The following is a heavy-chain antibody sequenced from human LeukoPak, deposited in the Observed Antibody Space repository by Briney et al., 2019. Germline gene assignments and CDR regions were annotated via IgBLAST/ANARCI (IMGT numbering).Heavy chain of an antibody. CDR1: GYTFTSYG. CDR3: ARVGSDCSSTSCRNPYYYYYYMDV. CDR2: ISAYNGNT. Sequence: ASVKVSCKASGYTFTSYGISWVRQAPGQGLEWMGWISAYNGNTNYAQKLQGRVTMTTDTSTSTAYMELRSLRSDDTAVYYCARVGSDCSSTSCRNPYYYYYYMDVWGKGTRSPSP. J-gene: IGHJ6*03. D-gene: IGHD2-2*01. V-gene: IGHV1-18*01.